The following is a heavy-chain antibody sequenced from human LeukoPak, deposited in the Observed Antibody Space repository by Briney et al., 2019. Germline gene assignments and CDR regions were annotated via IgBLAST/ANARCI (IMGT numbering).Heavy chain of an antibody. CDR1: GFTFNDYY. CDR2: ISSSGSTM. D-gene: IGHD6-13*01. Sequence: GGCLRLSCAASGFTFNDYYMSWIRQAPGKGLEWVSYISSSGSTMYYADSVKGRFTISRDNAKNSLFLQMNSLRAEDTAVYYCARVGGGVAAAPVYYWGQGTLVTVSS. V-gene: IGHV3-11*04. CDR3: ARVGGGVAAAPVYY. J-gene: IGHJ4*02.